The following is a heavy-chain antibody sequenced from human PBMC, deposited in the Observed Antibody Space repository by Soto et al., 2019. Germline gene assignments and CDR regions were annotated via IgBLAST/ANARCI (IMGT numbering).Heavy chain of an antibody. CDR3: ARVPRWGPSYYGMDV. CDR1: GGSFSGYY. CDR2: INHSGST. V-gene: IGHV4-34*01. D-gene: IGHD7-27*01. Sequence: QVQLQQWGAGLLKPSETLSLTCAVYGGSFSGYYWSWIRQPPGKGLEWIGEINHSGSTNYNPSLKSRVTISVDTSKNQFSLKLSSVTAADTAVYYCARVPRWGPSYYGMDVWGQGTTVTVSS. J-gene: IGHJ6*02.